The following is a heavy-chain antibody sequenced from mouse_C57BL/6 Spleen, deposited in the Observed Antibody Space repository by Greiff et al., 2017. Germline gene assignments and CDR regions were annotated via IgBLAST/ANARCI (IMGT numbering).Heavy chain of an antibody. D-gene: IGHD2-4*01. Sequence: VHVKQSGPVLVKPGASVKMSCKASGYTFTDYYMNWVKQSHGKSLEWIGVINPYNGGTSYNQKFKGKATLTVDKSSSTAYMELNSLTSEDSAVYYCARGEDDYDSYWYFDVWGTGTTVTVSS. V-gene: IGHV1-19*01. J-gene: IGHJ1*03. CDR2: INPYNGGT. CDR1: GYTFTDYY. CDR3: ARGEDDYDSYWYFDV.